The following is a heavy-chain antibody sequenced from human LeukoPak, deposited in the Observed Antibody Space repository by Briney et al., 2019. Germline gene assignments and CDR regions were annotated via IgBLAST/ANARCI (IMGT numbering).Heavy chain of an antibody. CDR3: AISPVLRFLEWLPSFDY. D-gene: IGHD3-3*01. CDR2: INHSGST. CDR1: GGSFSGYY. Sequence: PSETLSLTCAVYGGSFSGYYWSWIRQPPGKGLEWIGEINHSGSTNYNPSLKSRGTISVDTSKNQFSLKLSSVTAADTAVYYCAISPVLRFLEWLPSFDYWGQGTLVTVSS. J-gene: IGHJ4*02. V-gene: IGHV4-34*01.